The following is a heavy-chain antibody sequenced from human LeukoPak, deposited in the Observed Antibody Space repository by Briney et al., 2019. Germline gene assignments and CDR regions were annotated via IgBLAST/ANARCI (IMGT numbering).Heavy chain of an antibody. CDR1: GFTFSSYG. Sequence: GGSLRLSCAASGFTFSSYGMHWVRQAPGKGLEWVAFIRYDGSNKYYADSVKGRFTISRDNSKNTLYLQMNSLRAEDTAVYYCAKEADTAMVTRYFDYWGQGTLVIVSS. V-gene: IGHV3-30*02. J-gene: IGHJ4*02. D-gene: IGHD5-18*01. CDR3: AKEADTAMVTRYFDY. CDR2: IRYDGSNK.